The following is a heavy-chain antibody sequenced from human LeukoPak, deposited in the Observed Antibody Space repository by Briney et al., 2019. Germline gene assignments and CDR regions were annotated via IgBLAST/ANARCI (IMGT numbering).Heavy chain of an antibody. Sequence: PGGSLRLSCAASGFTFSSYEMNWVRQAPGKGLEWVSYISSSGSTIYYADSVKGRFTLSRDNANNSLYLQMNSLRAEDTAVYYCARSGYSCCWYNYFDYWGQGTLVTVSS. J-gene: IGHJ4*02. CDR1: GFTFSSYE. CDR3: ARSGYSCCWYNYFDY. CDR2: ISSSGSTI. V-gene: IGHV3-48*03. D-gene: IGHD6-19*01.